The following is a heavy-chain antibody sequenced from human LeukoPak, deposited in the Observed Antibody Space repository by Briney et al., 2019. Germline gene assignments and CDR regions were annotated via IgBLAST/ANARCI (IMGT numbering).Heavy chain of an antibody. J-gene: IGHJ4*02. CDR3: GRAAPYYYGSGSYIYYFDY. D-gene: IGHD3-10*01. Sequence: GGSLRLSCAASRFTFSSYTMKWVRQAPGKGLEWVANIKQDASEKYYVDSVKGRFTISRDNAKNSLYLQMNSLRAEDTAVYYCGRAAPYYYGSGSYIYYFDYWGQGTLVTVSS. CDR1: RFTFSSYT. V-gene: IGHV3-7*01. CDR2: IKQDASEK.